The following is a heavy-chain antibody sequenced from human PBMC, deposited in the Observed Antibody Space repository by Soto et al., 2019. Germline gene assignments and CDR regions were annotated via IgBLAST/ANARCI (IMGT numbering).Heavy chain of an antibody. CDR2: SSDSGSN. CDR1: GGSISSGGYY. J-gene: IGHJ4*01. Sequence: QVQLQESGPGLVQPSQTLSLTCTVSGGSISSGGYYWCWLRQHPGAGLEWIGHSSDSGSNYYNTALQCRVTISVDTSRYQLALIVNSVPAADTAVYSWARGVLHWGQGTLFPVSS. CDR3: ARGVLH. V-gene: IGHV4-31*03.